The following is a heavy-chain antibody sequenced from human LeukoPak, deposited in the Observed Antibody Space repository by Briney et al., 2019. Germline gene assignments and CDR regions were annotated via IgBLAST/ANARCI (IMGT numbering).Heavy chain of an antibody. CDR3: ARGPHWDPHFDY. V-gene: IGHV1-2*02. D-gene: IGHD7-27*01. CDR2: INPNSGGT. CDR1: GYTFSGYY. J-gene: IGHJ4*02. Sequence: ASVKVSCKASGYTFSGYYMHWVRQAPGQGLEWMGWINPNSGGTNYVQKGQGMVTMTRDTSISTAYMELSSLRSDDTAVYYCARGPHWDPHFDYWGQGTLVTVSS.